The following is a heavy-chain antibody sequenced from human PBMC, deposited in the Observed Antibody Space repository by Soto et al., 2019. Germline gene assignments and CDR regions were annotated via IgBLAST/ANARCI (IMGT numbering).Heavy chain of an antibody. CDR2: IYYSGST. V-gene: IGHV4-61*08. CDR1: GGSISSGDYY. CDR3: ARVRPSSSSWHTYYYYGMDV. Sequence: SETLSLTCTVSGGSISSGDYYWSWIRQPPGKGLEWIGYIYYSGSTNYNHSLKSRVTISVDTSKNQFSLKLSSVTAADTAVYYCARVRPSSSSWHTYYYYGMDVWGQGTTVTVSS. D-gene: IGHD6-13*01. J-gene: IGHJ6*02.